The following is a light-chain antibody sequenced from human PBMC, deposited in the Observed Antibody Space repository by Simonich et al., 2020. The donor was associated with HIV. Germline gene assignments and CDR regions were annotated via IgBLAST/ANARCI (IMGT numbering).Light chain of an antibody. CDR2: GAS. CDR1: QRLSGK. J-gene: IGKJ4*01. V-gene: IGKV3-15*01. CDR3: QHYNGWPLT. Sequence: IVMTQSPATLSVSPGERATFSSRARQRLSGKLAWYQQKRGQVPRLLIYGASTRATGIPARFSGSGSGTEFTLTISSMQSEDFAVYYCQHYNGWPLTFGGGTKVEIK.